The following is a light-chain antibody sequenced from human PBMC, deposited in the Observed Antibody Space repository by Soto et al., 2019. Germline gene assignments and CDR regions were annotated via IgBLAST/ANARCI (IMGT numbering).Light chain of an antibody. CDR3: QQYYTYHLT. CDR2: TAS. V-gene: IGKV1-8*01. CDR1: QGISSY. Sequence: AIRMTQSPSSLSAATGDRVTITCRASQGISSYLGWYQQKPGKAPNLVIYTASTLQGGVPSRLSGNGSEPDFTLIICCLQSEDFATYYCQQYYTYHLTCGGGTKVEIK. J-gene: IGKJ4*01.